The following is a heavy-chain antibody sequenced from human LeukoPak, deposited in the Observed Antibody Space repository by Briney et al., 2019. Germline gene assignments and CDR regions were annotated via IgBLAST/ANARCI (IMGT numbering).Heavy chain of an antibody. D-gene: IGHD3-22*01. CDR1: GFTFSSYS. J-gene: IGHJ3*02. CDR3: ARAPPIGYYYDSSGYQEGAFDI. CDR2: ISSSSSYI. Sequence: GGSLRLSSAASGFTFSSYSMNWVREAPGKGLEWGSSISSSSSYIYYADSVKGRFTISRDNAKNSLYLQMNSLRAEDTAVYYCARAPPIGYYYDSSGYQEGAFDIWGQGTMVTVSS. V-gene: IGHV3-21*01.